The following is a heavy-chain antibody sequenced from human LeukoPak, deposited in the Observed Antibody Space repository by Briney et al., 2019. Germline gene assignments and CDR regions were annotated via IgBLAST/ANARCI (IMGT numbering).Heavy chain of an antibody. V-gene: IGHV4-39*07. Sequence: PSETLSLTCTVSGDSISGSSYYWTWVRQPPGKGLEWVASISYSGRTYYKPSLKSRVTISVDTSKNQFSLKLNSVTAADTAVYYCAPGNSGYYFVWGQGTLVTVSS. CDR1: GDSISGSSYY. CDR3: APGNSGYYFV. CDR2: ISYSGRT. J-gene: IGHJ4*02. D-gene: IGHD3-22*01.